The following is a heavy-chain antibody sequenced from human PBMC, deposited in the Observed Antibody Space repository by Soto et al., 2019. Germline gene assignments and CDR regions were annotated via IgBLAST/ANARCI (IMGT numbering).Heavy chain of an antibody. V-gene: IGHV4-59*08. D-gene: IGHD3-3*01. J-gene: IGHJ4*02. CDR3: ASLRFLEWRYFDY. CDR1: GGSISSYY. Sequence: SETLSLTCTVSGGSISSYYWSWIRQPPGKGLEWIGYIYYSGSTNYNPSLKSRVTISVDTSKNQFSLKLSSVTAADTAVYYCASLRFLEWRYFDYWGQGSLVTVSS. CDR2: IYYSGST.